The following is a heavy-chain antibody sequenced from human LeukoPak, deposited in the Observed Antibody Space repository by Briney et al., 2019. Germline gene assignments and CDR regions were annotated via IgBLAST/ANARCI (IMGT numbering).Heavy chain of an antibody. J-gene: IGHJ5*02. Sequence: SETPSLTCAVYGGSFSGYYWSWIRQPPGKGLEWIGEINHSGSTNYNPSLKSRVTISVDTSKNQFSLKLSSVTAADTAVYYCARNTLYPNWFDPWGQGTLVTVSS. D-gene: IGHD2-2*02. V-gene: IGHV4-34*01. CDR3: ARNTLYPNWFDP. CDR2: INHSGST. CDR1: GGSFSGYY.